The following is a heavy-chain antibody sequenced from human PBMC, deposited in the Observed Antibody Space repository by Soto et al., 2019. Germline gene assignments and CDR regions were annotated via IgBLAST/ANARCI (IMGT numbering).Heavy chain of an antibody. CDR3: TRLMGTSFDL. J-gene: IGHJ4*02. CDR1: GFTFSDHH. CDR2: ARNKAHSYTT. Sequence: GSLRLSCAASGFTFSDHHMDWVRQAPGKGLEWVGRARNKAHSYTTAYAASVKGRFIISRDDSKNSLSLQMSYLKTDDTAVYFCTRLMGTSFDLWGQGTLVTVSS. D-gene: IGHD2-8*01. V-gene: IGHV3-72*01.